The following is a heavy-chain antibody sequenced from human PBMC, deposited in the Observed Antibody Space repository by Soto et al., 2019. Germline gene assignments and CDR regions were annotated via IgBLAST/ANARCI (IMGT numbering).Heavy chain of an antibody. CDR3: ARGTTNWGFDH. V-gene: IGHV3-48*01. CDR2: ISSGGATK. D-gene: IGHD3-16*01. J-gene: IGHJ4*02. CDR1: GFTFSSSS. Sequence: GGSLRLSCEASGFTFSSSSMNWVRQAPGKGLEWLSYISSGGATKYYADSVKGRFTISRDNAKNLLFLQMNSLRGEDTAVYFCARGTTNWGFDHWGQGTLVTVSS.